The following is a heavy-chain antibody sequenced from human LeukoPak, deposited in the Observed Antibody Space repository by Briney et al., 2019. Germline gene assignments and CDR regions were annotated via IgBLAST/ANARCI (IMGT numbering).Heavy chain of an antibody. D-gene: IGHD2-2*01. V-gene: IGHV3-21*04. CDR1: GFSFSSYN. CDR2: ITSSSTYT. J-gene: IGHJ6*03. Sequence: GGSLRLSCAASGFSFSSYNMNWVRQAPGKGLEWVSSITSSSTYTFYADSVKGRFTISRDNSKNTLYLQMNSLRAEDTAVYYCAKVVAAARGDYYYYMDVWGKGTTVTVSS. CDR3: AKVVAAARGDYYYYMDV.